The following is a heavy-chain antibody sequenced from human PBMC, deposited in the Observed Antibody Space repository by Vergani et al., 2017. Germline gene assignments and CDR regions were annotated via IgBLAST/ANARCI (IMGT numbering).Heavy chain of an antibody. CDR2: ISGSGGST. CDR1: GFTFSSYA. V-gene: IGHV3-23*01. J-gene: IGHJ4*02. CDR3: AKDQNDCVWGSYLYSPAFDY. Sequence: EVQLLESGGGLVQPGGSLRLSCAASGFTFSSYAMSWVRQAPGKGLEWVSAISGSGGSTYYADSVKGRFIISRDNSKNTLYLQMNSLRAEATAVYYCAKDQNDCVWGSYLYSPAFDYWGQGTLVTVSS. D-gene: IGHD3-16*02.